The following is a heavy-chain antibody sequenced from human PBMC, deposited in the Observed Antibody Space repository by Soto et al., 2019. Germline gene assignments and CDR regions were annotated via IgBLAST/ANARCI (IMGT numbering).Heavy chain of an antibody. D-gene: IGHD6-13*01. V-gene: IGHV1-2*04. CDR3: ARGGSSRWYFYHHRLAV. CDR2: INPNSGGT. J-gene: IGHJ6*02. Sequence: GASVKVSWKASVYTFTGYEMHWVLQAPGQGLEWMGWINPNSGGTNYAQKFQGWVTMTRDTSISTAYMELSRLRSDDTAVYYCARGGSSRWYFYHHRLAVWGQRSTVTVSS. CDR1: VYTFTGYE.